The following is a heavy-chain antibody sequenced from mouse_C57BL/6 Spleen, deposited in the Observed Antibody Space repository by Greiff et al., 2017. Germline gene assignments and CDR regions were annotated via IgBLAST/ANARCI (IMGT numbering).Heavy chain of an antibody. D-gene: IGHD2-5*01. Sequence: DVKLQESGPGLVKPSQSLSLTCSVTGYSITSGYYWNWIRQFPGNKLEWMGYISYDGSNNYNPSLKNRISITRDTSKNQFFLKLNSVTTEDTATYYCAREDSNYEYDYAMDYWGQGTSVTVSS. CDR3: AREDSNYEYDYAMDY. V-gene: IGHV3-6*01. CDR2: ISYDGSN. J-gene: IGHJ4*01. CDR1: GYSITSGYY.